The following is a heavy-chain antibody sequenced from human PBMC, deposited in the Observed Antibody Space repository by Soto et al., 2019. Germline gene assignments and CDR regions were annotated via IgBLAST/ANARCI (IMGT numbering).Heavy chain of an antibody. J-gene: IGHJ4*02. CDR3: ARGGGVTTTGDDY. V-gene: IGHV4-30-2*01. CDR2: IYHSGST. CDR1: GGSINTATHS. Sequence: QLQLQESGSGLVKPSQTLSLTCAVSGGSINTATHSWSWIRQPPGKGLEWIGYIYHSGSTYYNPSAKSRVTIATDQSNNQSSLGLSSVTAADTAVDYCARGGGVTTTGDDYWGQGILVTVSS. D-gene: IGHD4-4*01.